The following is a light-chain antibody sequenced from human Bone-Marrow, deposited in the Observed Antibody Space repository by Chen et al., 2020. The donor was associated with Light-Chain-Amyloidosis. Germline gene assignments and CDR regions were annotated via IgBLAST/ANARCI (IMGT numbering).Light chain of an antibody. Sequence: DIQMTQSPSSVSASIGDRVNITCRASQGISSWLAWYQQKPGKAPKLLIYLVSILERGVPSRFSGSGSGTDFTLTISSLQPEDFATYHCQHADSFPPYAFGQGTKVEIK. J-gene: IGKJ2*01. CDR3: QHADSFPPYA. CDR2: LVS. CDR1: QGISSW. V-gene: IGKV1D-12*01.